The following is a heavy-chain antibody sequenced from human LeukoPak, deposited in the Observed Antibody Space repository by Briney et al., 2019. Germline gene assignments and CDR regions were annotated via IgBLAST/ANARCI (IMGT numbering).Heavy chain of an antibody. Sequence: ASVKVSCKASGYTFTSYDINWLRQATGQGLEWMGWMNPNSGNTGYAQKFQGRVTMTRNTSISTAYMELSSLRSEDTAVYYCARAGLYKWNYPRDYWGQGTLVTVSS. J-gene: IGHJ4*02. CDR1: GYTFTSYD. CDR3: ARAGLYKWNYPRDY. V-gene: IGHV1-8*01. CDR2: MNPNSGNT. D-gene: IGHD1-7*01.